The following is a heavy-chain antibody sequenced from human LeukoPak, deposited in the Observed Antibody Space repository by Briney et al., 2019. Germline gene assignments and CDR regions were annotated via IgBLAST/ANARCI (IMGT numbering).Heavy chain of an antibody. V-gene: IGHV4-38-2*02. Sequence: SETPSLTCTVSGGSINNYFMAWIRQPPGKGLEWIGSIYHSGSTYYSPSLKSRVTISVDTSKNQFSLKLNSVTAADTAVYYCARGLIAVVQFDYWGQGTLVTVSS. CDR3: ARGLIAVVQFDY. J-gene: IGHJ4*02. CDR1: GGSINNYF. D-gene: IGHD3-22*01. CDR2: IYHSGST.